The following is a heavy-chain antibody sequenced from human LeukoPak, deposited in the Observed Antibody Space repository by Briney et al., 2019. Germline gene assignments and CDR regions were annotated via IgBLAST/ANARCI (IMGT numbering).Heavy chain of an antibody. CDR1: GFTLSSHW. D-gene: IGHD3-10*01. J-gene: IGHJ4*02. V-gene: IGHV3-7*01. Sequence: GGSLRLSCAVSGFTLSSHWMSWARQAPGKGLEWVANIKLDGSEKYYVDSVKGRFTISRDNAKNSLYLQINSLRVEDTYVYYCAREVYGSGSSHDYWGQGTLVTVSS. CDR3: AREVYGSGSSHDY. CDR2: IKLDGSEK.